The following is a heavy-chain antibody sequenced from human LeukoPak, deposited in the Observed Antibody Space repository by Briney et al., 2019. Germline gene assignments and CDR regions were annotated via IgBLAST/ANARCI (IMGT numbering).Heavy chain of an antibody. Sequence: PWGSLRLSCAASGFTFSSYAMSWVRQAPGKGMEWVSAISSSGGSTYYADSVKGRFTISRDNSKNTLYLQMISLRAEDTAVYYCAKVGYDFWSAIDYWGQGTLVTVSS. D-gene: IGHD3-3*01. V-gene: IGHV3-23*01. CDR2: ISSSGGST. CDR3: AKVGYDFWSAIDY. CDR1: GFTFSSYA. J-gene: IGHJ4*02.